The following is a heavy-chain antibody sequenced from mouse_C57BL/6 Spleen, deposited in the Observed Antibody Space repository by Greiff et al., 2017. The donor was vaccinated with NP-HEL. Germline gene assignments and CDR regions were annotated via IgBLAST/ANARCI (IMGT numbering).Heavy chain of an antibody. CDR2: IYPGSGNT. Sequence: QVQLQQSGAELVRPGASVKLSCKASGYTFTDYYINWVKQRPGQGLEWIARIYPGSGNTYYNEKFKGKATLTAEKSSSTAYMQLSSLTSEDSAVYFCAREGYGYDRCYAMDYWGQGTSVTVSS. D-gene: IGHD2-2*01. J-gene: IGHJ4*01. CDR3: AREGYGYDRCYAMDY. V-gene: IGHV1-76*01. CDR1: GYTFTDYY.